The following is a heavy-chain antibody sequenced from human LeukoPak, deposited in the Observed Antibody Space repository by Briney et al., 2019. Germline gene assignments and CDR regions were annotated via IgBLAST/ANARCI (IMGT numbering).Heavy chain of an antibody. Sequence: GGYLRLSCAAPGFPFNTYNIHWIRQAPGRGLEWVSFIRNDETEIHYADFAKGRFTISRDKSKNSLYLQMNSLRPDDTALYYCARDGGRYRFDYWGQGTMVTVSS. V-gene: IGHV3-30*02. CDR3: ARDGGRYRFDY. CDR2: IRNDETEI. CDR1: GFPFNTYN. J-gene: IGHJ4*02. D-gene: IGHD3-16*02.